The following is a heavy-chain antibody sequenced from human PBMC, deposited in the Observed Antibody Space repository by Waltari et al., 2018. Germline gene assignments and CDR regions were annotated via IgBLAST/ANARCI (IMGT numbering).Heavy chain of an antibody. CDR1: GYTLTELS. V-gene: IGHV1-24*01. CDR2: VGPADGEA. CDR3: ASGLIIPGRFRLGY. Sequence: QVQPEQSGAAVKKPGASVKVACNVFGYTLTELSMRWGRQGAREGLVWRGGVGPADGEAVFAQKFQGRLTRTEDTPANTAYMELTSLTSEDTAVYYCASGLIIPGRFRLGYWGQGTLVTVSA. D-gene: IGHD3-3*01. J-gene: IGHJ4*02.